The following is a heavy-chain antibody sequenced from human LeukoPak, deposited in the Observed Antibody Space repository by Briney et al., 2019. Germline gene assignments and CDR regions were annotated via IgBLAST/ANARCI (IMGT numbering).Heavy chain of an antibody. V-gene: IGHV1-2*02. CDR1: GYTFSGYY. D-gene: IGHD1-26*01. CDR2: INPNSGGT. Sequence: GASVKVSCKASGYTFSGYYMHWVRQAPGQGLEWMGWINPNSGGTNYAQKFQGRVTMTRDTSISTAYMELSRLRSDDTAVYYCARVLGSGSKNDYWGQGTLVTVSS. CDR3: ARVLGSGSKNDY. J-gene: IGHJ4*02.